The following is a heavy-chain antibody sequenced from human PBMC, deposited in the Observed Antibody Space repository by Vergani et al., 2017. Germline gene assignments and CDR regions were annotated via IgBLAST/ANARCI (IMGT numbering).Heavy chain of an antibody. Sequence: VDLVESGGGLAQPGGSLRLSCGASGFTFSNCGMHWVRQAPGKGLEWVTFIRYDGSNTYYADSVKGRFTISRDNSKNTLFLQMNSLRPEDTAVYYCASDTVTGSRYFDYWGQGTLVTVSS. V-gene: IGHV3-30*02. CDR1: GFTFSNCG. CDR3: ASDTVTGSRYFDY. D-gene: IGHD6-19*01. CDR2: IRYDGSNT. J-gene: IGHJ4*02.